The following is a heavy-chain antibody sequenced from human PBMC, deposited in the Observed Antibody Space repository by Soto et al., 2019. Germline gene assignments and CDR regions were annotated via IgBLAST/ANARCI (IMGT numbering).Heavy chain of an antibody. Sequence: EVQLVESGGGLVQPGGSLSLSCAASGLIFSDYNMDWVRQAPGKGLEWVGRIRRKENSYTTEYAASVKGRFTISRDDSKNSLYLQMNSLKSEDTAVYYCAMLGGWSGGSSGMDVWGQGTTVTVSS. CDR3: AMLGGWSGGSSGMDV. J-gene: IGHJ6*02. D-gene: IGHD6-19*01. V-gene: IGHV3-72*01. CDR2: IRRKENSYTT. CDR1: GLIFSDYN.